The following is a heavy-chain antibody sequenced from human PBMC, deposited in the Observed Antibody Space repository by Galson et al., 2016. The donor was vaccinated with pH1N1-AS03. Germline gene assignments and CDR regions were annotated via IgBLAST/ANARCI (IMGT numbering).Heavy chain of an antibody. CDR1: GYKFTSYG. CDR3: ARDGDIVIVPSAIDYYGMDV. D-gene: IGHD2-2*01. CDR2: ISGYNINA. Sequence: SVKVSCKAFGYKFTSYGVSWVRQAPGQGLEWMGWISGYNINAKYAEKFQGRVTLTTDKSTSTAYMELRSLASDDTAVYFCARDGDIVIVPSAIDYYGMDVWGQGTTVTVSS. J-gene: IGHJ6*02. V-gene: IGHV1-18*01.